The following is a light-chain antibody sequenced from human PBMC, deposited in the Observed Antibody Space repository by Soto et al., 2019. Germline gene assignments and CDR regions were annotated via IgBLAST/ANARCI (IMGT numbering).Light chain of an antibody. V-gene: IGLV2-23*02. Sequence: QSALTQPASVSGSPGQSITISCTGTSSDFGNYNIVSWYQQHPGKVPKLILFEVNKRPSGVSGRFSGSKSGNTASLTISGLQAEDEADYYCCSFTSSNTHVFGTGTKGTVL. CDR3: CSFTSSNTHV. CDR2: EVN. J-gene: IGLJ1*01. CDR1: SSDFGNYNI.